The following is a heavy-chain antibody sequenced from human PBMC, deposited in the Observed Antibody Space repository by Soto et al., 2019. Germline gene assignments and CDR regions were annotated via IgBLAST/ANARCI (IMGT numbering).Heavy chain of an antibody. CDR2: ISISSSDR. J-gene: IGHJ4*01. V-gene: IGHV3-21*06. CDR3: VRGMNPLF. CDR1: GFTLRTYT. Sequence: GSLRLSCAASGFTLRTYTMNWVRQAPGKGLEWVSSISISSSDRYYAGSVRGRFTISRDNAKNALYLQMNSLRADDTAVYFCVRGMNPLFGGQGTLVTVSS.